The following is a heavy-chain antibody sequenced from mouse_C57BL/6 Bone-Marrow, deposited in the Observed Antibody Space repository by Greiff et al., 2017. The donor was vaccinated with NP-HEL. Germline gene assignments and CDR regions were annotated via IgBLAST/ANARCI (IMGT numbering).Heavy chain of an antibody. CDR3: ARWVLRYFDG. V-gene: IGHV1-69*01. CDR1: GYTFTSYW. D-gene: IGHD2-3*01. Sequence: QVQLQQPGAELVMPGASVKLSCKASGYTFTSYWMHWVKQRPGQGLEWIGEIDPSDSYTNYNQKFKGKSTLTVDKSSSTAYMQLSSLTSEDSAVYYCARWVLRYFDGGGTGTTVTVSS. CDR2: IDPSDSYT. J-gene: IGHJ1*03.